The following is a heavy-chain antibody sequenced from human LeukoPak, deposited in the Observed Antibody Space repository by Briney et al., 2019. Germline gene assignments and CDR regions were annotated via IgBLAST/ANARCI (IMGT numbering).Heavy chain of an antibody. Sequence: SETLSLTCTVSGHSISSAYYWGWIRQPPGKGLEWIGSIYHSGSTYYSPSLKSRVTISVDTSKNQFSVNLNSVTAADTAVYYCARGTTGYNWFDPWGRGTLVTVSS. CDR3: ARGTTGYNWFDP. CDR1: GHSISSAYY. D-gene: IGHD4-11*01. V-gene: IGHV4-38-2*02. J-gene: IGHJ5*02. CDR2: IYHSGST.